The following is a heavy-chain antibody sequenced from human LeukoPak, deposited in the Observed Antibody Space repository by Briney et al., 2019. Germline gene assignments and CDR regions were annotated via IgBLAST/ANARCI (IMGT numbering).Heavy chain of an antibody. CDR2: IRTKAYGGTT. V-gene: IGHV3-49*04. Sequence: GGSLRLSCITSGFIFGDYGMTWVRQAPGKGLEWIGVIRTKAYGGTTEHAASVKGIFTISRDDSLSIAYLQMNSLRTEDTAVYCCTRDFRDCSSGSCYNYYYYMDVWGKGTTVTVSS. J-gene: IGHJ6*03. CDR1: GFIFGDYG. D-gene: IGHD2-15*01. CDR3: TRDFRDCSSGSCYNYYYYMDV.